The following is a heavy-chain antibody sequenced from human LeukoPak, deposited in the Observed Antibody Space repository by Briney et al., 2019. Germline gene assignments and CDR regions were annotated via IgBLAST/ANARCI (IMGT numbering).Heavy chain of an antibody. V-gene: IGHV3-23*01. CDR1: GFTFSSYA. Sequence: GGSLRLSCAASGFTFSSYAMTWVRRAPGKGLEWVSSISGSGGTTYYVDSVKGRFTTSRDNSRNTLHLQMNSLRAEDTAGYYCAARSYSSGNFYSPVDYWGQGTLVTVSS. J-gene: IGHJ4*02. CDR2: ISGSGGTT. D-gene: IGHD3-10*01. CDR3: AARSYSSGNFYSPVDY.